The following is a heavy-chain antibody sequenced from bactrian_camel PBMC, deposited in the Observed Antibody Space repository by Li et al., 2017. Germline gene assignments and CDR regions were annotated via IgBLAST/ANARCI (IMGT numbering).Heavy chain of an antibody. J-gene: IGHJ6*01. D-gene: IGHD5*01. V-gene: IGHV3S1*01. CDR3: AKGTGWGPGFAY. CDR2: IRSGGGGI. CDR1: GFIFTNWW. Sequence: HVQLVESGGGLVQPGGSLRLSCAASGFIFTNWWMFYVRQAPGKGLEWVSAIRSGGGGIKYADSVKGRFTISKDNAKNTLYLQLKSLKIEDTSMYYCAKGTGWGPGFAYWGQGTQVTVS.